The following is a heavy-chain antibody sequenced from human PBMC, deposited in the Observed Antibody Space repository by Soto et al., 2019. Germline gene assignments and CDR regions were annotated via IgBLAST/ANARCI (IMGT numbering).Heavy chain of an antibody. D-gene: IGHD5-18*01. Sequence: PGGSLRLSCEGSKFMFGDHGMHWVRQAPGKGLEWVSAISGSGGSTYYADSVKGRFTISRDNSKNTLYLQMNSLRAEDTAVYYCAKEETAMSSFAFDIWGQGTMVTVSS. V-gene: IGHV3-23*01. J-gene: IGHJ3*02. CDR2: ISGSGGST. CDR1: KFMFGDHG. CDR3: AKEETAMSSFAFDI.